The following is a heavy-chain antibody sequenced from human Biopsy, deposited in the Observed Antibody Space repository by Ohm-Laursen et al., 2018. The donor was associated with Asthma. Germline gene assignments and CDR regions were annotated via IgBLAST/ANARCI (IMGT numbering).Heavy chain of an antibody. J-gene: IGHJ4*02. V-gene: IGHV1-69*13. CDR2: IIPIFGTA. D-gene: IGHD1-26*01. CDR1: GGTFSSYA. Sequence: SVKVSCKSSGGTFSSYAISWVRQAPGQGLEWMGGIIPIFGTANYAQKFQGRVTITADESTSTAYMELSSLRSEDTAVYYCARDGPVGAPSDYWGQGTLVTVSS. CDR3: ARDGPVGAPSDY.